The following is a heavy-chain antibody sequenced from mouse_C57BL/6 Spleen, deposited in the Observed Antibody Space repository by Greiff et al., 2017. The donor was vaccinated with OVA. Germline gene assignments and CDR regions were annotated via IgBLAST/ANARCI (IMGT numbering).Heavy chain of an antibody. D-gene: IGHD3-1*01. CDR3: ARRNSGLAMDY. V-gene: IGHV1-69*01. Sequence: VQLQQSGAELVMPGASVKLSCKASGYTFTSYWMHWVKQRPGQGLEWIGEIDPSDSCTNYTQKFKGKSTLTVDKSSSTAYMQLSSLTSEDSAVDYCARRNSGLAMDYWGQGTSVTVSS. CDR1: GYTFTSYW. CDR2: IDPSDSCT. J-gene: IGHJ4*01.